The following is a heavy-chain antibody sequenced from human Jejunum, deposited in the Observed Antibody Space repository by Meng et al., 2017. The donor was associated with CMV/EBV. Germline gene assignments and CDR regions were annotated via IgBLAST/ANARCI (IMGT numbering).Heavy chain of an antibody. V-gene: IGHV3-30*02. J-gene: IGHJ4*02. D-gene: IGHD4-23*01. CDR1: FSTYG. CDR2: IPYDGSNQ. Sequence: FSTYGMHWVRQAPGKGLEWVAFIPYDGSNQYYGDAVKGRFTISRDNSKSTLNLQMNSLTAEDTAVYYCAKDRVTTVVTPAGAIFASWGQGTLVTVSS. CDR3: AKDRVTTVVTPAGAIFAS.